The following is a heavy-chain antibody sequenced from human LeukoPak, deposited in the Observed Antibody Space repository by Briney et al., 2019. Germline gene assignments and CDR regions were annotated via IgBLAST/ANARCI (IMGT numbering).Heavy chain of an antibody. CDR2: INHSGST. J-gene: IGHJ6*03. D-gene: IGHD3-10*01. CDR3: ARVGSGSYLLYYYYYMDV. CDR1: GGSISSSSYY. V-gene: IGHV4-39*07. Sequence: SETLSLTCTVSGGSISSSSYYWGWIRQPPGKGLEWIGEINHSGSTNYNPSLKSRVAISVDTSKNQFSLKLSSVTAADTAVYYCARVGSGSYLLYYYYYMDVWGKGTTVTISS.